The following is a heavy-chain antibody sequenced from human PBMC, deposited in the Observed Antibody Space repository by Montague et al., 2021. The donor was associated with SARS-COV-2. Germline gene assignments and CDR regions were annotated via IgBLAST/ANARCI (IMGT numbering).Heavy chain of an antibody. Sequence: SETLSLTCAVYGGSFSDYHWTWIRQSPGGGLEWIGQINYGGSTKYNPYLRSRVTISIDTSKNQFSLKLTSVTAADTAVYYCARGSWHIVVVTAIRDGYYGMDVWGQGTTVTVS. D-gene: IGHD2-21*02. V-gene: IGHV4-34*01. CDR1: GGSFSDYH. CDR2: INYGGST. CDR3: ARGSWHIVVVTAIRDGYYGMDV. J-gene: IGHJ6*02.